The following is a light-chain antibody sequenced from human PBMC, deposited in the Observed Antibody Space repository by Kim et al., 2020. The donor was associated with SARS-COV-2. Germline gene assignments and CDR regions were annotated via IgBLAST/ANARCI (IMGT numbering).Light chain of an antibody. Sequence: SPGDRATPSCRASQSVSHNYLAWYQQKPGQAPRLLIYGATDRATGIPDRFRGSGSGSDFTLTISRLEPEDFAVYYCQQYGSSPWTFGQGTKVEIK. CDR1: QSVSHNY. J-gene: IGKJ1*01. V-gene: IGKV3-20*01. CDR3: QQYGSSPWT. CDR2: GAT.